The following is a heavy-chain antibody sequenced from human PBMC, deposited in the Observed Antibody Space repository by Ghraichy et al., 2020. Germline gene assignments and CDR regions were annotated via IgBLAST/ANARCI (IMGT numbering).Heavy chain of an antibody. D-gene: IGHD4-17*01. V-gene: IGHV3-33*01. Sequence: GSLRLSCAASGFTFSSYGMHWVRQAPGKGLEWVAVIWYDGSNKYYADSVKGRFTISRDNSKNTLYLQMNSLRAEDTAVYYCARAMTTVTTFDYWGQGTLVTVSS. CDR3: ARAMTTVTTFDY. J-gene: IGHJ4*02. CDR1: GFTFSSYG. CDR2: IWYDGSNK.